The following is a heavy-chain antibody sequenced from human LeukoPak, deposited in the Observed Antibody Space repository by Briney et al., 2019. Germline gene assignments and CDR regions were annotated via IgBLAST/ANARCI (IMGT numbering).Heavy chain of an antibody. CDR2: ISSGSGTM. J-gene: IGHJ6*04. Sequence: PGGSLRLSCAASGFTFSGYSMNWVRQAPGKGLEWVSYISSGSGTMYYADSVKGRFTISRDNAKNSLYLQMNSLRAEDTAVYYCAELGITMIGGVWGKGTTVTISS. D-gene: IGHD3-10*02. V-gene: IGHV3-48*04. CDR3: AELGITMIGGV. CDR1: GFTFSGYS.